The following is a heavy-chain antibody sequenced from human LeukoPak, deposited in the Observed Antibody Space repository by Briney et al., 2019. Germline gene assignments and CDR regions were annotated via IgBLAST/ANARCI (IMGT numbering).Heavy chain of an antibody. CDR1: GGTFSSYA. D-gene: IGHD6-13*01. CDR2: IIPIFGTA. J-gene: IGHJ4*02. V-gene: IGHV1-69*05. CDR3: ARAAAAAGGQYFDY. Sequence: GASVKVSCKASGGTFSSYAISWVRQAPGQGLEWMGGIIPIFGTANYAQKFQGRVTITTDESTSTAYMELSSLRSEDTAVYYCARAAAAAGGQYFDYWGQGTLVAVSS.